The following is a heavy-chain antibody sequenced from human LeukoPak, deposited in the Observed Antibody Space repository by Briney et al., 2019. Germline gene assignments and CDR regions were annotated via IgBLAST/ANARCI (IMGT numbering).Heavy chain of an antibody. V-gene: IGHV3-23*01. CDR3: AKDYRATVTKGLAFDI. J-gene: IGHJ3*02. Sequence: GGSLRLSCAVSVFTFCSYAMSWVRPAPREGVAWVSAITVSGGYTYYADSVKGRFTISRDNSKNQLYLQMNSVRAEDTAVYYCAKDYRATVTKGLAFDIWGKRTMVTV. D-gene: IGHD4-17*01. CDR1: VFTFCSYA. CDR2: ITVSGGYT.